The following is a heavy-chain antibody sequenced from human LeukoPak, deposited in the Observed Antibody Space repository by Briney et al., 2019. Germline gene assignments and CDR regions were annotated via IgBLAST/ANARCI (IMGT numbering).Heavy chain of an antibody. V-gene: IGHV1-69*04. CDR3: ARAAYNIVVVPAASHNWFDP. CDR1: GYTFTSYD. CDR2: IIPILGIA. Sequence: GASVKVSCKASGYTFTSYDISWVRQAPGQGLEWMGRIIPILGIANYAQKFQGRVTITADKSTSTAYMELSSLRSEDTAVYYCARAAYNIVVVPAASHNWFDPWGQGTLVTVSS. D-gene: IGHD2-2*01. J-gene: IGHJ5*02.